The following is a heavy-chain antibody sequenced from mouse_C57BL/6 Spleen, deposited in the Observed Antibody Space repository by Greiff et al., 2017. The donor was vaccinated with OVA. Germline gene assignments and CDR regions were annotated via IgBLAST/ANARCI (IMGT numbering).Heavy chain of an antibody. D-gene: IGHD4-1*01. Sequence: QVQLQQPGAELVRPGSSVKLSCKASGYTFTSYWMHWVKQRPIQGLEWIGNIDPSDSETHYNQKFKDKATLTVDKSSSTAYMQLSSLTSEDSAVYYCGRGGTNWIFAYWGQGTLVTVSA. CDR3: GRGGTNWIFAY. CDR2: IDPSDSET. J-gene: IGHJ3*01. V-gene: IGHV1-52*01. CDR1: GYTFTSYW.